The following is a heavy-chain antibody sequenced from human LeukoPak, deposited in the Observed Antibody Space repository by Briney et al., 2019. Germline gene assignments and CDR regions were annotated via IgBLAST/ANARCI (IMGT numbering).Heavy chain of an antibody. CDR3: ARGDKYCGGDCPGAFDI. D-gene: IGHD2-21*02. J-gene: IGHJ3*02. CDR1: GFAFSSFA. CDR2: ISGSGTRA. Sequence: GGSLRLSCAASGFAFSSFAMTWVRQAPGKGLEWVSGISGSGTRAYYADSVKGRFTISRDNSKNTLYLQMNSLRAEDTAVYYCARGDKYCGGDCPGAFDIWGQGTMVTVSS. V-gene: IGHV3-23*01.